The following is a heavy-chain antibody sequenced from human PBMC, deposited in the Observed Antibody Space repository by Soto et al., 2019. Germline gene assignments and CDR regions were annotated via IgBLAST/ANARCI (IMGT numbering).Heavy chain of an antibody. V-gene: IGHV4-61*01. CDR3: ARGSGPNDAFDI. J-gene: IGHJ3*02. CDR2: IYYSGST. CDR1: GGSVSSGSYY. Sequence: QVQLQESGPGLVKPSETLSLTCTVSGGSVSSGSYYWSWIRQPPGKGLEWIGYIYYSGSTNYNPSLTSRGTTSVDTSKSQFSLKLSSVTAAGPAVYYCARGSGPNDAFDIWGQGTMVTVSS. D-gene: IGHD2-15*01.